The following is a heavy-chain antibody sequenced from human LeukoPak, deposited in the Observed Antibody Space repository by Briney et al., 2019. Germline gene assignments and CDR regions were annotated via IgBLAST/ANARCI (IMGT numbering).Heavy chain of an antibody. V-gene: IGHV3-23*01. CDR1: GFTFSSYA. D-gene: IGHD6-19*01. CDR3: AKASTYSSGWYLYYFDY. J-gene: IGHJ4*02. CDR2: MSGSSGST. Sequence: GGSVRLSCAASGFTFSSYAMSWVRQAPGQGLEWVAGMSGSSGSTYYADSVKGRVTISRDNSKNTLYLQMNSLRAEDTAVYYCAKASTYSSGWYLYYFDYWGQGTLVTVSS.